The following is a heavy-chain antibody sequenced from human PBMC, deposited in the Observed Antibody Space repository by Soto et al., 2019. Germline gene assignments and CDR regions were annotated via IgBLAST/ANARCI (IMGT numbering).Heavy chain of an antibody. J-gene: IGHJ5*02. D-gene: IGHD2-15*01. CDR3: VRTSQVVAVATREDL. Sequence: EVQLVESGGGLVQPGASLRLSCAASGFTFSNYWMHWVRQAPGKGLVWVSRIDSDGSRITYADFVKGRFTISRDNAKNTVYLHMNSMTAEDTAVYYCVRTSQVVAVATREDLWGQGTLVTVSS. V-gene: IGHV3-74*01. CDR2: IDSDGSRI. CDR1: GFTFSNYW.